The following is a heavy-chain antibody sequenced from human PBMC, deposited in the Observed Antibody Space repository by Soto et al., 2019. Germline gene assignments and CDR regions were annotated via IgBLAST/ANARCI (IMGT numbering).Heavy chain of an antibody. CDR3: EKRDDRGHLTPDA. CDR1: GFTFSRYG. CDR2: SSSDGSNE. J-gene: IGHJ5*02. Sequence: QVQLVESGGGVVQPGRSLRLSCTASGFTFSRYGVHWVRQAPGQGLEWVTSSSSDGSNERYADSVKGRFAISKDNSKSTAYQKIDSRRAEETAVYYCEKRDDRGHLTPDAWGQGTLVTVSS. V-gene: IGHV3-30*18. D-gene: IGHD2-15*01.